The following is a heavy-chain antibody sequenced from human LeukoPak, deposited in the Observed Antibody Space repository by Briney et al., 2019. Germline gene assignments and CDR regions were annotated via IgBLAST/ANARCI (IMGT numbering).Heavy chain of an antibody. CDR3: AKETYYDILTGYLELAY. CDR1: GFTFSSYS. V-gene: IGHV3-21*04. CDR2: ISSSSSYI. J-gene: IGHJ4*02. Sequence: GGSLRLSCAASGFTFSSYSMNWVRQAPGKGLEWVSSISSSSSYIYYADSVKGRFTISRDNSKNTLYLQMNSLRAEDTAVYYCAKETYYDILTGYLELAYWGQGTLVTVSS. D-gene: IGHD3-9*01.